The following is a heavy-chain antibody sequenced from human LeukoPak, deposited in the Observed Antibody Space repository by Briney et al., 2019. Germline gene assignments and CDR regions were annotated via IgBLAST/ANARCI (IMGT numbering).Heavy chain of an antibody. D-gene: IGHD5-24*01. CDR2: ISAYNGNT. CDR1: GYTFTSYG. CDR3: ARTRRDGYNYEVDYFDY. Sequence: GASVKVSCKASGYTFTSYGISWVRQAPGQGLEWMGWISAYNGNTNYAQKLQGRVTMTTDTSTSTAYMELRSLGSDDTAVYYCARTRRDGYNYEVDYFDYWGQGTLVTVSS. V-gene: IGHV1-18*01. J-gene: IGHJ4*02.